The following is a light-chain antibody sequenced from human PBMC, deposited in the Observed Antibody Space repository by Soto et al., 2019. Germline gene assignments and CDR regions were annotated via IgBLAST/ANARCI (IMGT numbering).Light chain of an antibody. CDR3: QQLHSYPLT. V-gene: IGKV1-39*01. J-gene: IGKJ4*01. Sequence: DIQMTQSPSSLSASVGDRVTITCRASQSISSYLNWYQQKPGKAPKLLIYAASSLQSGVPSRFSGSGSGTDFTLTISSLQPEDFANYYCQQLHSYPLTFGGGTKVDIK. CDR1: QSISSY. CDR2: AAS.